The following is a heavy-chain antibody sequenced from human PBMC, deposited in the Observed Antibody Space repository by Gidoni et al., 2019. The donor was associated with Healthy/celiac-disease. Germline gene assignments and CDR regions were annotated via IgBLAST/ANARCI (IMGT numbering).Heavy chain of an antibody. J-gene: IGHJ4*02. CDR2: IYYSGST. D-gene: IGHD3-3*01. CDR1: GRSISSSSYY. V-gene: IGHV4-39*01. Sequence: QLQLQESGPGLVKPSETLSLTCTVSGRSISSSSYYWGWIRQPPGKGLEWIGSIYYSGSTYYNPSLKSRVTISVDTSKNQFSLKLSSVTAADTAVYYCASSSFTIFGVVIYREGTYYFDYWGQGTLVTVSS. CDR3: ASSSFTIFGVVIYREGTYYFDY.